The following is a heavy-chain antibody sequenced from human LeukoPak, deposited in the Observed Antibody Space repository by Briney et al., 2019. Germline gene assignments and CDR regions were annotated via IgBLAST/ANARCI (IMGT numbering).Heavy chain of an antibody. Sequence: ASVKVSCKASGYTFTGYYMHWVRQAPGQGLEWMGWINPHSGGTNYAQEFQGRVTMTRDTSISTAYMELSSLRPDDTAVYSCARGVTARGFYYYMDIWGNGTTATISS. CDR3: ARGVTARGFYYYMDI. J-gene: IGHJ6*03. D-gene: IGHD2-21*02. CDR2: INPHSGGT. V-gene: IGHV1-2*02. CDR1: GYTFTGYY.